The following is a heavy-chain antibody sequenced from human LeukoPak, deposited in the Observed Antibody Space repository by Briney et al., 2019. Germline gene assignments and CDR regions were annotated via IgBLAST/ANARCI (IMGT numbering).Heavy chain of an antibody. J-gene: IGHJ5*02. Sequence: SETLSLTCAVYGGSFSGYCWSWIRQPPGKGLEWIGEINHSGSTNYNPSLKSRVTISVDTSKNQFSLKLSSVTAADTAVYYCARGFEGSGSLKYSHLGFDPWGQGTLVTVSS. V-gene: IGHV4-34*01. D-gene: IGHD3-10*01. CDR1: GGSFSGYC. CDR3: ARGFEGSGSLKYSHLGFDP. CDR2: INHSGST.